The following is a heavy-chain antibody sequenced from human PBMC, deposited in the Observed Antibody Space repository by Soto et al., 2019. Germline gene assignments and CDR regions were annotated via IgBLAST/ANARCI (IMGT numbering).Heavy chain of an antibody. J-gene: IGHJ6*02. V-gene: IGHV1-69*01. D-gene: IGHD2-2*01. CDR2: IIPISGTA. CDR1: GGTFSSYA. Sequence: QVQLVQSGAEVKKPGSSVKVSCKASGGTFSSYAISWVRQAPGQGLEWMGGIIPISGTANYAQKFQGRVTITADESTNTAYMELSSLRSEDTAVYYCSRSQGSSTSLEIYYYYYYGMDVWSQGTTVTVSS. CDR3: SRSQGSSTSLEIYYYYYYGMDV.